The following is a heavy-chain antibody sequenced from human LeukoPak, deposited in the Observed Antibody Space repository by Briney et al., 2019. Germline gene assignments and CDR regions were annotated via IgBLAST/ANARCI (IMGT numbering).Heavy chain of an antibody. CDR1: GGSISSYY. V-gene: IGHV4-59*01. J-gene: IGHJ3*02. CDR2: IYYSGST. D-gene: IGHD6-19*01. Sequence: SETLSLTCTVSGGSISSYYWSWIRQPPGKGLEWIGYIYYSGSTNYNPSLKSRVTISVDTSKNQFSLKLSSVTAADTAVYYCARDRGSGWYDALDIWGQGTMVTVSS. CDR3: ARDRGSGWYDALDI.